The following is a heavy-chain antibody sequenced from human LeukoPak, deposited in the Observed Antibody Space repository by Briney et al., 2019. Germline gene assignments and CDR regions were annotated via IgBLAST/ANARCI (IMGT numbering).Heavy chain of an antibody. J-gene: IGHJ5*02. D-gene: IGHD2-2*01. Sequence: ASVKVSCKASGYTLTSYGISWVRQAPGQGLEWMGWISAYNGNTNYAQKLQGRVTMTTDTSTSTAYMELRSLRSDDTAVYYCAREIVVVPAFDPWGQGTLVTVSS. CDR1: GYTLTSYG. V-gene: IGHV1-18*01. CDR2: ISAYNGNT. CDR3: AREIVVVPAFDP.